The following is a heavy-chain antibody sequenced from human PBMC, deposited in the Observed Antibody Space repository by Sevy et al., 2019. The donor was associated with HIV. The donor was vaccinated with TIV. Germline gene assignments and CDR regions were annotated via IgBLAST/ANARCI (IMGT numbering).Heavy chain of an antibody. D-gene: IGHD6-25*01. V-gene: IGHV3-48*01. Sequence: GGSLRLSCAASGFTFSSYSMNWVRQAPGKGLEWVSYISSSSSTIYYADSVEGRFTISRDNSKNTLYLHMSSLGAEDTAVYYCARNLSPSGAFDIWGQGTRVTVSS. J-gene: IGHJ3*02. CDR2: ISSSSSTI. CDR1: GFTFSSYS. CDR3: ARNLSPSGAFDI.